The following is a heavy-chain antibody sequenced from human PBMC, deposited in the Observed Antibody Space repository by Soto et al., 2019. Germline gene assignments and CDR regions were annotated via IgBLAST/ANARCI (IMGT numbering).Heavy chain of an antibody. CDR3: ARHSLAIRKNNWFDP. CDR2: IFYLGSS. D-gene: IGHD3-3*02. J-gene: IGHJ5*02. V-gene: IGHV4-39*01. CDR1: GDSIISSDFY. Sequence: KTSETLSLTCTVSGDSIISSDFYWGWVRQPPGKGLEWIGSIFYLGSSYYNPSLKSRVTMSVDTSKNQFSLRLRSVTAADTALYFCARHSLAIRKNNWFDPWGQGIMVTVSS.